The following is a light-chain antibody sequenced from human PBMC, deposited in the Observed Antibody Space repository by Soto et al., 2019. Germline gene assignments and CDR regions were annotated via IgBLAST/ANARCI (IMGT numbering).Light chain of an antibody. Sequence: DIQMTQSPSTLSASLGDRVTITCRASQSISKWLAWYQQKSGKAPKVLIYAASRLESGVPSRFSGSGSGTDFTLTISSPQPEDYATYYCQQSYSTPPRYTFGQGTKVDIK. J-gene: IGKJ2*01. CDR1: QSISKW. CDR3: QQSYSTPPRYT. CDR2: AAS. V-gene: IGKV1-39*01.